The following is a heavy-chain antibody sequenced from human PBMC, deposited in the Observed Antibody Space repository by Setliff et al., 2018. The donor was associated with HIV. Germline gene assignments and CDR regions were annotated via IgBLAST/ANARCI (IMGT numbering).Heavy chain of an antibody. CDR1: GFIFSDHY. CDR3: ARGFTAAAGPTGY. Sequence: GGSLRLSCAASGFIFSDHYMSWIRQAPGKGLEWVAYISFSGNTIYYTDSVKGRFTISRDNTRNSLYLQMNSLRADDTAVYYCARGFTAAAGPTGYWGQGTLVTVSS. D-gene: IGHD6-13*01. CDR2: ISFSGNTI. V-gene: IGHV3-11*01. J-gene: IGHJ4*02.